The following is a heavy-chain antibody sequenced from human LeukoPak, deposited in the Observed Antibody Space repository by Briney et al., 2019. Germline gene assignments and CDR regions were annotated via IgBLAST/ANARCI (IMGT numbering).Heavy chain of an antibody. CDR2: IYYSGST. CDR3: ARETSNPYYYDTSGYDY. Sequence: QPSETLSLTCTVSGGSISSGSYYWTWIRQHPGKGLEWIGYIYYSGSTYYNPSLKSRVTISQDTSKNQFSLKLSSVTAADTAVYYCARETSNPYYYDTSGYDYWGQGTLVTVSS. CDR1: GGSISSGSYY. V-gene: IGHV4-31*03. J-gene: IGHJ4*02. D-gene: IGHD3-22*01.